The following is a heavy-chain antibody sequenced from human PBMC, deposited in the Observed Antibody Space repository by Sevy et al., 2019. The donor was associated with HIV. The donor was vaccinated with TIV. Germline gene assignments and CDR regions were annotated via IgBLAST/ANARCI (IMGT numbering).Heavy chain of an antibody. J-gene: IGHJ3*02. CDR1: GFTFGDYA. CDR3: TRAIVATALDAFDI. Sequence: GGSLRLSCTASGFTFGDYAMSWVRQAPGKGLEWVGFIRSKAYGGTTEYAASVKGRFTISRDDSKSIAYLQMNSLKTEDTAVYYCTRAIVATALDAFDIWGQGTMVTVSS. D-gene: IGHD5-12*01. CDR2: IRSKAYGGTT. V-gene: IGHV3-49*04.